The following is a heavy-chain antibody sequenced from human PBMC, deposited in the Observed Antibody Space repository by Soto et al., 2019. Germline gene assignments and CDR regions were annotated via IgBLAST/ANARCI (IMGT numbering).Heavy chain of an antibody. D-gene: IGHD2-8*01. Sequence: GGSLRLSCAASGFIFSNYAMTWARQAPGKGLEWVSSISGSGDRTYYADSVKGRFTISRDNSQSTLYLQMNSLRADDTAVYYCANWVEGTMVYFDYWGLGTLVTVSS. CDR1: GFIFSNYA. V-gene: IGHV3-23*01. CDR3: ANWVEGTMVYFDY. J-gene: IGHJ4*02. CDR2: ISGSGDRT.